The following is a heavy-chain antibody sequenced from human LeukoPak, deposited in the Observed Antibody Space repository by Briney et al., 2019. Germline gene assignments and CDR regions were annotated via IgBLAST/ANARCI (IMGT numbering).Heavy chain of an antibody. CDR2: ISYDGSNK. J-gene: IGHJ4*02. CDR1: GFTFSSYG. Sequence: PGRSLRLSCAASGFTFSSYGMHWVRQAPGKGLEWVAVISYDGSNKYYADSVKGRFTISRDNSKNTLYLQMNSLRAEDTAVYYCAKDQDSRGVIIPYYFDYWGQGTLVTVSS. V-gene: IGHV3-30*18. D-gene: IGHD3-10*01. CDR3: AKDQDSRGVIIPYYFDY.